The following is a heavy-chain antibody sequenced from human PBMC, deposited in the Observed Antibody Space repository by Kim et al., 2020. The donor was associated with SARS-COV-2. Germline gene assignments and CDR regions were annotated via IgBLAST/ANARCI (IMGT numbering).Heavy chain of an antibody. CDR1: GFTFSSYA. CDR2: ISYDGSNK. Sequence: GRSLRLSCAASGFTFSSYAMHWVRQAPGKGLEWVAVISYDGSNKYYVDSVKGRFTISRDNSKNTLYLQMNSLRAEDTAVYYCARAYGDYADYYFDYWGQGTLVTVSS. D-gene: IGHD4-17*01. J-gene: IGHJ4*02. CDR3: ARAYGDYADYYFDY. V-gene: IGHV3-30*04.